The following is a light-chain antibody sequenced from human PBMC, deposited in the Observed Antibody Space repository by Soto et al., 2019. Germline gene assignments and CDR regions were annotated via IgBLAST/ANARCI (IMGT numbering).Light chain of an antibody. CDR2: DAS. CDR1: QRISRW. CDR3: QQRSNCPYT. Sequence: DIQMTQSPSSLSASLGDRVTITCRASQRISRWLAWYQQKPGKAPKLLIFDASNWATGVPSRFSGSGSGTEFTLTISSLQPEDFAAYYCQQRSNCPYTFGQGTKLEIK. V-gene: IGKV1-12*01. J-gene: IGKJ2*01.